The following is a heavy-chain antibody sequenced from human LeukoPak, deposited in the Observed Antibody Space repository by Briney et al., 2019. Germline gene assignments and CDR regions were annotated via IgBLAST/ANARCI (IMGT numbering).Heavy chain of an antibody. J-gene: IGHJ5*02. Sequence: SETLSLTCAVYGGSFSGYYWSWIRQPPGKGLEWIGEINHSGSTNYNPSLKSRVTISVDTSKNQFSLKLSSVTAADTAVYYCARADYYYDSSGYYVGGGWFDPWGQGTLVTVSS. V-gene: IGHV4-34*01. CDR3: ARADYYYDSSGYYVGGGWFDP. CDR2: INHSGST. D-gene: IGHD3-22*01. CDR1: GGSFSGYY.